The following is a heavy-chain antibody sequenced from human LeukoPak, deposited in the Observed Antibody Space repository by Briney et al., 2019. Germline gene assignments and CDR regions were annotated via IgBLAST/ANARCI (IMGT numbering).Heavy chain of an antibody. J-gene: IGHJ4*02. Sequence: ASVKVSCKASGYTLTELSMHWVRQAPGKGLEWMGGFDPEDDETIYARKFQGRVTMTEDTSTDTAYMELSSLRSEDTAVYYCATAVGATSTPFDYWGQGTLVTVSS. CDR3: ATAVGATSTPFDY. CDR1: GYTLTELS. V-gene: IGHV1-24*01. CDR2: FDPEDDET. D-gene: IGHD1-26*01.